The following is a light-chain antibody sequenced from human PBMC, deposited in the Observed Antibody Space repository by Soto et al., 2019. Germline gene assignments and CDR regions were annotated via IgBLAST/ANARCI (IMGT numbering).Light chain of an antibody. CDR2: GNS. Sequence: QSVLTQPPSVSGAPGQRVTISCTGSSSNIGARYDVHWYQQLPGTAPKLLIYGNSNRPSGVPDRFSGSKSGTSASLPITGLQAEDEADYYCQSYDSSLSGPVFGGGTKVTVL. V-gene: IGLV1-40*01. CDR1: SSNIGARYD. CDR3: QSYDSSLSGPV. J-gene: IGLJ2*01.